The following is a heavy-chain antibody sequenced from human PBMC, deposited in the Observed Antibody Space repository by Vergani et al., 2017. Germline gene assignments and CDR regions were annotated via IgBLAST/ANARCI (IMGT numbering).Heavy chain of an antibody. Sequence: EVQLLESGGGLVQPGGSLRLSCAASGFTFSSYAMSWVRKAPGKGLEWVSAISGSGGSTYYAASVKGRFTISRDNSKNTLYLQMNSLRAEDTAVYYCAKESGYSYAWWGMDVWGQGTTVTVSS. V-gene: IGHV3-23*01. D-gene: IGHD5-18*01. CDR2: ISGSGGST. J-gene: IGHJ6*02. CDR3: AKESGYSYAWWGMDV. CDR1: GFTFSSYA.